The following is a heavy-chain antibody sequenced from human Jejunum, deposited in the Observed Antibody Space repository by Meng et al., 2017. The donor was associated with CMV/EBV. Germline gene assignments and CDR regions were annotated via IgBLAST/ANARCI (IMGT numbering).Heavy chain of an antibody. J-gene: IGHJ5*02. CDR1: GGASSTYY. Sequence: GGASSTYYWSWIRQPPGKGGKGLEWVGYIYYSGTTYYNPSLKSRVTISVDTAKNQFSLKLNSVTAADTAVYFCARAHNDYSINSWGQGTRVTVSS. CDR3: ARAHNDYSINS. D-gene: IGHD4-11*01. CDR2: IYYSGTT. V-gene: IGHV4-59*01.